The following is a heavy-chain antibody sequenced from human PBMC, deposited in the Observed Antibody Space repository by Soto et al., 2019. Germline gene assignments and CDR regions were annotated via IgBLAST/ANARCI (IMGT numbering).Heavy chain of an antibody. V-gene: IGHV4-59*08. D-gene: IGHD4-4*01. CDR3: ARGLTTSNYYYYMDV. J-gene: IGHJ6*03. CDR1: GGSISSYY. CDR2: IYYSGST. Sequence: SETLSVTCTVSGGSISSYYWSWIRQPPGKGLEWIGYIYYSGSTNYNPSLKSRVTISVDTSKNQFSLKLSSVTAADTAVYYCARGLTTSNYYYYMDVWGKGTTVTVSS.